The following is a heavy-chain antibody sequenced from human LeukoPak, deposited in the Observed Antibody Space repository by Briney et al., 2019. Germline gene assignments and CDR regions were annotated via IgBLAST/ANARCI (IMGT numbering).Heavy chain of an antibody. Sequence: SETLSLTCAVYGGSFSGYYWSWIRQPPGKGLEWIGEINHSGSTNYNPSLKSRVTISVDTSKNQFSLKLSSVTAADTAVYYCARGISSFDYWGQGTLVTVSA. CDR1: GGSFSGYY. D-gene: IGHD3-3*02. CDR2: INHSGST. V-gene: IGHV4-34*01. CDR3: ARGISSFDY. J-gene: IGHJ4*02.